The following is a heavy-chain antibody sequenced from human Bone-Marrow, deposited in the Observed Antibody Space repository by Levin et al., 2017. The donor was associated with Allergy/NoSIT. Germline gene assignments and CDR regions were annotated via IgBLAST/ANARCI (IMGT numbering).Heavy chain of an antibody. CDR1: GYTFTSYG. Sequence: ASVKVSCKASGYTFTSYGISWVRQAPGQGLEWMGWISAYNGNTNYAQKLQGRVTMTTDTSTSTAYMELRSLRSDDTAVYYCARGRCSGGSCYSDQNWFDPWGQGTLVTVSS. V-gene: IGHV1-18*01. CDR2: ISAYNGNT. CDR3: ARGRCSGGSCYSDQNWFDP. J-gene: IGHJ5*02. D-gene: IGHD2-15*01.